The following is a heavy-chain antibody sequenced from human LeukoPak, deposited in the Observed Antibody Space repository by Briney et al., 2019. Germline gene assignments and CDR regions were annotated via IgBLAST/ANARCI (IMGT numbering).Heavy chain of an antibody. V-gene: IGHV4-59*11. J-gene: IGHJ3*01. Sequence: SETLSLTCTVSGGSFTTHYWSWIRQPPGKGLEWIGYISYIGSTNYNPSLKSRVTISIDTSKNEVSLMLTSVTAADTAVYYCASDSISINAFDAWGQGTMVNVSS. CDR2: ISYIGST. CDR1: GGSFTTHY. CDR3: ASDSISINAFDA. D-gene: IGHD3-10*01.